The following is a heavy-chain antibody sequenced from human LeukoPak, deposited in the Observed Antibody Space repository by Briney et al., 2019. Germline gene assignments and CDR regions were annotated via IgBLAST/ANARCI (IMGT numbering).Heavy chain of an antibody. V-gene: IGHV3-7*01. CDR3: ARADWGSIDY. CDR2: IRPDANDG. J-gene: IGHJ4*02. CDR1: GSTFSHYW. D-gene: IGHD7-27*01. Sequence: QPGGSLRLSCAASGSTFSHYWMAWVRQAPGKGLEWVAIIRPDANDGSYVDSVKGRFTISRDNAKNSLYLQLNSLRAEDTAVYFCARADWGSIDYWGQGALVTVSS.